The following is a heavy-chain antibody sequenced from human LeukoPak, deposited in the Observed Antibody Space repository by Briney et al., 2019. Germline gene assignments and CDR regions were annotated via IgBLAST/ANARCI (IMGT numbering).Heavy chain of an antibody. CDR3: ARQVVAVAGTGYFDY. J-gene: IGHJ4*02. D-gene: IGHD6-19*01. CDR2: IYYSGTT. V-gene: IGHV4-39*01. CDR1: GGSVSNSSYY. Sequence: SETLSLTCTVSGGSVSNSSYYWGWIRQPPGKGLEWIGTIYYSGTTYYNPSLKSLVTISVDTSKNQFSLKLNSVTAADTAVYFCARQVVAVAGTGYFDYWGQGTLVTVSS.